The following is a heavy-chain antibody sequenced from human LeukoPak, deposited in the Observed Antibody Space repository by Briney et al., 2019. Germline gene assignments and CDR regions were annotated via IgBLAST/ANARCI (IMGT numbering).Heavy chain of an antibody. D-gene: IGHD3-10*01. CDR2: ISVYNGNP. CDR1: VYTFASYG. J-gene: IGHJ5*02. V-gene: IGHV1-18*01. CDR3: ARHHFYGSGRYNWFDP. Sequence: GASVTVSCKASVYTFASYGISWVRQAPGQGLEWMGWISVYNGNPSYAQKFQGRVIMTIETSTGKVYMELRRLTLDGPAVYYWARHHFYGSGRYNWFDPGGQGTLVTVSS.